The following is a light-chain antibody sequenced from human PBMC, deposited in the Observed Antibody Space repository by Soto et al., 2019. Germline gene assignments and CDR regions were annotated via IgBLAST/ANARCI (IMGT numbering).Light chain of an antibody. Sequence: EIVLTQSPATLSLSPGEGATLSCRASQSVSSSLAWFQQRPGQSPRLLIYDASNRATGIPARFSGSGSGSDFTPTITSLEPEDSAVYYCQQRGNWPRTFGQGTKLEI. CDR2: DAS. CDR3: QQRGNWPRT. V-gene: IGKV3-11*01. CDR1: QSVSSS. J-gene: IGKJ2*02.